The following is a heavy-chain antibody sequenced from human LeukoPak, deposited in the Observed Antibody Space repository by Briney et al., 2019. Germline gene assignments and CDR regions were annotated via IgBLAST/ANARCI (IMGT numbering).Heavy chain of an antibody. CDR3: AKDLTMTQDFDI. D-gene: IGHD3-22*01. CDR1: GFTFSSYA. V-gene: IGHV3-23*01. Sequence: PGGSLRLSCAASGFTFSSYAMSWVRQAPGKGLEWVSATSGSGGSTYYADSVKGRFTISRDNSKNTLYLQMNSLRAEDTAVYYCAKDLTMTQDFDIWGQGTMVTVSS. CDR2: TSGSGGST. J-gene: IGHJ3*02.